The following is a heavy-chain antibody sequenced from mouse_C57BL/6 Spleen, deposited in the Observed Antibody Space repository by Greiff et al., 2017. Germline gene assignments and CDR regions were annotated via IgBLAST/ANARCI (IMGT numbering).Heavy chain of an antibody. CDR3: ARDKHYGGFDY. D-gene: IGHD1-1*01. Sequence: EVKLMESEGGLVQPGSSMKLSCTASGFTFSDYYMAWVRQVPEKGLEWVANINYDGSSTYYLDSLKSRFIISRDNAKNILYLQMSSLKSEDTATYYCARDKHYGGFDYWGQGTTLTVSS. CDR1: GFTFSDYY. CDR2: INYDGSST. J-gene: IGHJ2*01. V-gene: IGHV5-16*01.